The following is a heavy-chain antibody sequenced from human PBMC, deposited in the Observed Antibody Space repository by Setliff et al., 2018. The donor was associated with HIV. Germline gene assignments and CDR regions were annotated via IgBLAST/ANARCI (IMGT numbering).Heavy chain of an antibody. V-gene: IGHV3-53*01. CDR3: AKSLLVAGNDY. CDR2: IYSDGSS. J-gene: IGHJ4*02. D-gene: IGHD2-8*02. CDR1: GFTVSRFY. Sequence: PGGSLRLSCAASGFTVSRFYMSWVRQAPGKGLEWVSVIYSDGSSYYADSVRGRFTISRDNYKNTLYLQMISLRADDTAVYYCAKSLLVAGNDYWGQGTLVTVSS.